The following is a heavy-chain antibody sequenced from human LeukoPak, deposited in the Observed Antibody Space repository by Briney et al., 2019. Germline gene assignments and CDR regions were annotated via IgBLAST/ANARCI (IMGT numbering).Heavy chain of an antibody. CDR2: IHSGGST. J-gene: IGHJ5*02. V-gene: IGHV3-66*01. CDR1: GFTVSSNF. CDR3: ARDRLGDNWFDP. Sequence: PGGSLRLSCAASGFTVSSNFMSWVRQAPGKGLEWVSVIHSGGSTYYADSVKGRFTISRDNSKNTLYLQMNSLRAEDTAVYYCARDRLGDNWFDPWGQGTLSPSPQ. D-gene: IGHD2-21*01.